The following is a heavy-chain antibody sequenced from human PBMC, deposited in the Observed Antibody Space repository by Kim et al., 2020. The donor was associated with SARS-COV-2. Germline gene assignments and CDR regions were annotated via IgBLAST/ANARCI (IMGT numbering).Heavy chain of an antibody. D-gene: IGHD6-13*01. V-gene: IGHV1-2*06. CDR1: GYTFTGYY. CDR3: ARDRGSSWDRDDY. CDR2: INPNSGGT. J-gene: IGHJ4*02. Sequence: ASVKVSCKASGYTFTGYYMHWVRQAPGQGLEWMGRINPNSGGTNYAQKFQGRVTMTRDTSISTAYMELSRLRSDDTAVYYCARDRGSSWDRDDYWGQGTLVTVSS.